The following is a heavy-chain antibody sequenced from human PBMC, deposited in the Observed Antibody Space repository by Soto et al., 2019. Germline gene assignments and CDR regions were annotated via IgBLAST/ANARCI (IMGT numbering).Heavy chain of an antibody. D-gene: IGHD4-4*01. CDR1: GGSFTGYY. J-gene: IGHJ6*02. CDR2: INHGGAT. CDR3: ARGRLHLAPGTRLRYYAMDV. Sequence: QVQLHQWGAGLLQPSETLSLTCAIDGGSFTGYYWSWIRQAPGEGLEWIGEINHGGATNVPPSLKSRILISMDASKNQFSVNLSSVTAADTAIYFCARGRLHLAPGTRLRYYAMDVWGQGTTVIISS. V-gene: IGHV4-34*01.